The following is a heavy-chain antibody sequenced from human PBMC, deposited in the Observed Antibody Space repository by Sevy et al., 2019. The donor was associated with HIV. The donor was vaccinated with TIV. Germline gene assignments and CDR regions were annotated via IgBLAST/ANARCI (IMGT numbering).Heavy chain of an antibody. CDR3: AKVQATYYYDSSGYYPFDY. CDR1: GFTFSSYA. J-gene: IGHJ4*02. D-gene: IGHD3-22*01. V-gene: IGHV3-23*01. CDR2: ISGSGGGT. Sequence: GGSLRLSCAASGFTFSSYAMSWVRQAPGKGLEWVSAISGSGGGTYYADSVKGRFTISRDNSKNTLYLQMNSLRAEDTAVYYCAKVQATYYYDSSGYYPFDYWGQGTLVTVSS.